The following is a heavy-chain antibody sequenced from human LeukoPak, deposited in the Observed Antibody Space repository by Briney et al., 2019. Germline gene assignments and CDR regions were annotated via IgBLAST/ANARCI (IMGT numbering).Heavy chain of an antibody. V-gene: IGHV3-74*01. J-gene: IGHJ6*02. CDR2: INSDRSIT. CDR3: ARDAVDTANAV. D-gene: IGHD5-18*01. CDR1: GFTFTTYW. Sequence: GGSLRLSCAASGFTFTTYWMPWVRQAPGKGLVWVSHINSDRSITSYADSVKGRFTISRDNAKNTLYLQMNSLRAEDTAVYYCARDAVDTANAVWGQGTTVTVSS.